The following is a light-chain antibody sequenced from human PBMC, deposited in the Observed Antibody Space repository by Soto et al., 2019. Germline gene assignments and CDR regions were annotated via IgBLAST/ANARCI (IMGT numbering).Light chain of an antibody. Sequence: QPVLTQPASVSGSPGQSITISCTGTSSDVGGFTLVSWYQRHPGKAPKLMIYEVSKRPSGVSARFSGSKSGSTASLTISGLQADDEAEYYCCSYAGSSTLIFGGGTKVTVL. CDR3: CSYAGSSTLI. CDR1: SSDVGGFTL. J-gene: IGLJ2*01. V-gene: IGLV2-23*02. CDR2: EVS.